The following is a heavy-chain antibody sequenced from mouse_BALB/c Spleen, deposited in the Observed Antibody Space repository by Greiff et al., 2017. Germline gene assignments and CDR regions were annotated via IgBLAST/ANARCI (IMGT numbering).Heavy chain of an antibody. CDR3: ARSGEVRDFDY. V-gene: IGHV3-2*02. D-gene: IGHD2-14*01. CDR1: GYSITSDYA. J-gene: IGHJ2*01. CDR2: ISYSGST. Sequence: DVKLQESGPGLVKPSQSLSLTCTVTGYSITSDYAWNWIRQFPGNKLEWMGYISYSGSTSYNPSLKSRISITRDTSKNQFFLQLNSVTTEDTATYYCARSGEVRDFDYWGQGTTLTVSS.